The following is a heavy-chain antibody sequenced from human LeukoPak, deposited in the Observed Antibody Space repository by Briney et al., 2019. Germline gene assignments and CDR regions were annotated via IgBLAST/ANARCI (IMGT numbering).Heavy chain of an antibody. V-gene: IGHV1-2*02. CDR2: INPNSGGT. CDR3: AVWFGEFLYYFDY. CDR1: GYTFTGYY. J-gene: IGHJ4*02. Sequence: ASVKVSCKASGYTFTGYYIHWVRQAPGQGLEWMGWINPNSGGTNYAQKFQGRVTMTRDTSISTAYMELSRLRSDDTAVYYCAVWFGEFLYYFDYWGQGTLVTVSS. D-gene: IGHD3-10*01.